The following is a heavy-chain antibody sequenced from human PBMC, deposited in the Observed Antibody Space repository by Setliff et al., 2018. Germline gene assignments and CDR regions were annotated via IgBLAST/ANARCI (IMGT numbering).Heavy chain of an antibody. V-gene: IGHV1-18*01. Sequence: ASVKVSCKASGYAFTTYGISWVRQAPGQGLEWMGWISASNGNTNYAQKFQGRVTMTTDTSTSTAFMELRSLRSDDTAVYYCARDQISSSWYWGKYWGQGTLVTVSS. CDR3: ARDQISSSWYWGKY. J-gene: IGHJ4*02. D-gene: IGHD6-13*01. CDR2: ISASNGNT. CDR1: GYAFTTYG.